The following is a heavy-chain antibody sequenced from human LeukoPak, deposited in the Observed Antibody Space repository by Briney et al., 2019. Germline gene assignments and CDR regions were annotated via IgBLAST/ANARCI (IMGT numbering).Heavy chain of an antibody. V-gene: IGHV4-34*01. Sequence: SETLSLTCAVYGGSFSGYYWSWIRQPPGKGLEWIGEINHSGSTDYNPSLKSRVTISVDTSKNQFSLKLSSVTAADTAVYYCARVPSGDFWSGYWFDYWGQGTLVTVSS. CDR1: GGSFSGYY. CDR2: INHSGST. CDR3: ARVPSGDFWSGYWFDY. J-gene: IGHJ4*02. D-gene: IGHD3-3*01.